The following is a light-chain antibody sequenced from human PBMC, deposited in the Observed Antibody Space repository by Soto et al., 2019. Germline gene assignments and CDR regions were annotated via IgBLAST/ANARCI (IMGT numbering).Light chain of an antibody. J-gene: IGKJ4*01. CDR1: QAISSY. CDR2: ATS. Sequence: DIQLTQSPSSLSASVGDRVTITCRASQAISSYLAWYQQKPGKVPELLIYATSTLQSGAPSRFSGSGSGTDFPLTISSLQPEYVATYYCHKYNHAPTFGGGTKVEIK. V-gene: IGKV1-27*01. CDR3: HKYNHAPT.